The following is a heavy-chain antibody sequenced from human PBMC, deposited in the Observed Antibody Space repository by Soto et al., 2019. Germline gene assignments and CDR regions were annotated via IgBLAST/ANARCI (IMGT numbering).Heavy chain of an antibody. Sequence: QVQLVQSRAEVRKPGASVKVSCRPSGCTFNTYYLHWLRQAPGQALEWMGVIHPSGGGTTYAQKFLGRVTVTRDTSTTTVFMELSSLRSDDTAVYYCARGGHIAVVTASFDYWGQGTLVTVSS. V-gene: IGHV1-46*02. CDR1: GCTFNTYY. CDR3: ARGGHIAVVTASFDY. J-gene: IGHJ4*02. CDR2: IHPSGGGT. D-gene: IGHD2-21*02.